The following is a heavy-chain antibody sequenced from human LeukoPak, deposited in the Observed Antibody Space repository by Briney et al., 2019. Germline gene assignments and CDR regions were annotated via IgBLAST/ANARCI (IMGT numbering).Heavy chain of an antibody. Sequence: PWGSLRLSCAASGFTFSSYSMNWVRQAPGKGLEWVSYISSSYSTTYYADSVEGRFTISRDNAKNSLYLQMNSLRVEDTAVYYCAGPAYYFDYWGQGTLVTVSS. CDR2: ISSSYSTT. CDR3: AGPAYYFDY. D-gene: IGHD2-2*01. J-gene: IGHJ4*02. V-gene: IGHV3-48*01. CDR1: GFTFSSYS.